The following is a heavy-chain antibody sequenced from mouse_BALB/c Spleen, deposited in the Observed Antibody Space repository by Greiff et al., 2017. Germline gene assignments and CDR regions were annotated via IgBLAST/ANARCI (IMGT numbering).Heavy chain of an antibody. CDR1: GFTFTDYY. CDR2: IRNKANGYTT. D-gene: IGHD2-2*01. CDR3: ARDIPYGFYAMDY. V-gene: IGHV7-3*02. Sequence: EVHLVESGGGLVQPGGSLRLSCATSGFTFTDYYMSWVRQPPGKALEWLGFIRNKANGYTTEYSASVKGRFTISRDNSQSILYLQMNTLRAEDSATYYCARDIPYGFYAMDYWGQGTSVTVSA. J-gene: IGHJ4*01.